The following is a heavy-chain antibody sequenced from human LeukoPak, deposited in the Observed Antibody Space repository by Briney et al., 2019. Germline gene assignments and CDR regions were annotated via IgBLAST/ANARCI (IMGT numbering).Heavy chain of an antibody. V-gene: IGHV5-51*01. J-gene: IGHJ4*02. D-gene: IGHD3-22*01. CDR1: GYSFTSYW. CDR2: IYPGDSDT. Sequence: GESLKISCKGSGYSFTSYWIGWVRQMPGKGLEWMGIIYPGDSDTRYSPSFQGQVTISADKSISTAYLQWSSLRASDTAMYYCARPLEYYDSSGYPPLGYWGQGTLVTVSS. CDR3: ARPLEYYDSSGYPPLGY.